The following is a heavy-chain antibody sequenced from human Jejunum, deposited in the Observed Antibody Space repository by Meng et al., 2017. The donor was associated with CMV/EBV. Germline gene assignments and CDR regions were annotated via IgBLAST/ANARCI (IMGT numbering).Heavy chain of an antibody. J-gene: IGHJ4*02. CDR2: IIPILGIA. CDR1: GGTSSSYT. Sequence: VRPVHSGQEVKKPRAQVQVSCKSSGGTSSSYTISWVRQAPGQGLEWMGRIIPILGIANYTQKFQGRVTITADKSTSTAYMELSSLRSEDTAVYYCARDEGGWLTAPDYWGQGTLVTVSS. CDR3: ARDEGGWLTAPDY. D-gene: IGHD5-24*01. V-gene: IGHV1-69*04.